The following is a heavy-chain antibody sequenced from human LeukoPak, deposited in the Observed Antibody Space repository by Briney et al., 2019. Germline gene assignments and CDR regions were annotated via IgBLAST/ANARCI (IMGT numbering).Heavy chain of an antibody. CDR3: ARDLGYNRGPPDY. V-gene: IGHV3-30*01. J-gene: IGHJ4*02. Sequence: PGGSLRLSCAASGFTFSSYAMHWVRQAPGKGLEWVAVISYDGSNKYYADSVKGRFTISRDNSKNTLYLQMNSLRAEDTAVYYCARDLGYNRGPPDYWGQGTLVTVSS. D-gene: IGHD1-14*01. CDR1: GFTFSSYA. CDR2: ISYDGSNK.